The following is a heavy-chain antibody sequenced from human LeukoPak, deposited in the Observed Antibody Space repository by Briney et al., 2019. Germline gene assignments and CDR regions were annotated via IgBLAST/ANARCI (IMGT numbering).Heavy chain of an antibody. V-gene: IGHV3-30*04. CDR2: MSYDGSNK. CDR3: ARDSYCSGGSCYGYFDY. Sequence: GGSLRLSCAASGFTFSSYAMHWVRQAPGKGLEWVAVMSYDGSNKYYADSVKGRFTISRDNSKNTLYLQMNSLRAEDTAVYYCARDSYCSGGSCYGYFDYWGQGTLVTVSS. CDR1: GFTFSSYA. J-gene: IGHJ4*02. D-gene: IGHD2-15*01.